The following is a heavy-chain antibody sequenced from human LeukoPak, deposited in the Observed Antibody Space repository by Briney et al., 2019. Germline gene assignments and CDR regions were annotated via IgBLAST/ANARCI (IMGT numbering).Heavy chain of an antibody. D-gene: IGHD4-17*01. J-gene: IGHJ4*02. CDR1: GGSITSEY. CDR2: IYYNGIT. V-gene: IGHV4-59*01. CDR3: ARGGPRTTVTTTGAPLEY. Sequence: SETLSLTCIVSGGSITSEYWSLIRQPPGRGLEWIGSIYYNGITNYNPSLKSRVTISIDTSKSQFSLRLISVTAADTAMYYCARGGPRTTVTTTGAPLEYGGQGTLVTVSS.